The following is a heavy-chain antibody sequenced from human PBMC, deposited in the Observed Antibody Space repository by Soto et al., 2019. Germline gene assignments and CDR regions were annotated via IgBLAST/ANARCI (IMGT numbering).Heavy chain of an antibody. CDR1: DGSIGSGGYY. V-gene: IGHV4-31*03. Sequence: QVQLQESGPGLVKPSQTLSLTCTVSDGSIGSGGYYWSWIRQRPGKGLEWIGYISDSGRTYYNPSLTSRVTISEDTSKNQFSLRLRSVTAADTAVYFCARNDSGSNSFDAWGQGTLVIVSS. CDR3: ARNDSGSNSFDA. D-gene: IGHD3-10*01. CDR2: ISDSGRT. J-gene: IGHJ4*02.